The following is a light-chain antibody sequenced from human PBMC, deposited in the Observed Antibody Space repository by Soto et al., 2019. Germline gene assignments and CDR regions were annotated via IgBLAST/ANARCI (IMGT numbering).Light chain of an antibody. V-gene: IGKV3-20*01. CDR1: QSISDF. CDR3: QQYGDSHLT. J-gene: IGKJ4*01. Sequence: EIVLSQSPSTLSLSKGERATLSCRASQSISDFLAWYQQKRGQPPRLLILGASTRATGIADRFSGSGSGTDFTLTTSRLEPEDFAVYYCQQYGDSHLTFGGGTNVDI. CDR2: GAS.